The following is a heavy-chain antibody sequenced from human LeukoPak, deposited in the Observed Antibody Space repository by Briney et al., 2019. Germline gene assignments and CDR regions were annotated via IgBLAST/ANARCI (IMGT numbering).Heavy chain of an antibody. J-gene: IGHJ4*02. D-gene: IGHD1-26*01. Sequence: GASVKVSCKTSGYSFTNYDINWVRQATGQGLEWMGWMNPNSGNTGYAQKFQGRVTITRNTSISTVYMELSSLRSEDTAVYYCAANPRLPQGVGATTTPNFDYWGQGTLVTVSS. CDR1: GYSFTNYD. CDR3: AANPRLPQGVGATTTPNFDY. V-gene: IGHV1-8*01. CDR2: MNPNSGNT.